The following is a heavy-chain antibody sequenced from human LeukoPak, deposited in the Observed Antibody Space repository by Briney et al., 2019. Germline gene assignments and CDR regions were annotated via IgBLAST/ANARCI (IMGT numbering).Heavy chain of an antibody. V-gene: IGHV3-74*01. CDR2: INSDGSST. J-gene: IGHJ4*02. CDR1: GFTFSSYW. Sequence: SGGSLRLSCAASGFTFSSYWVHWVRHVPGGGLVWVSRINSDGSSTRYADSVKGRFTISRDNAKNTLYLQMNSLRAEDTAVYYCARPTAYDFWSGSLDYWGQGTLVTVSS. CDR3: ARPTAYDFWSGSLDY. D-gene: IGHD3-3*01.